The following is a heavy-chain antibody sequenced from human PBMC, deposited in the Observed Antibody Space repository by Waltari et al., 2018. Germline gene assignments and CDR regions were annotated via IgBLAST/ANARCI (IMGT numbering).Heavy chain of an antibody. CDR1: GGTFGSYA. V-gene: IGHV1-69*13. CDR3: ARERNYGSGSYPRGRYFDL. CDR2: IIPIVGTA. D-gene: IGHD3-10*01. Sequence: QVQLVQSGAEVKKPGSSVKVSCKASGGTFGSYAISWVRQATGQGLEWMGGIIPIVGTANYAQKFQGRVTITADESTSTAYMELSSLRSEDTAVYYCARERNYGSGSYPRGRYFDLWGRGTLVTVSS. J-gene: IGHJ2*01.